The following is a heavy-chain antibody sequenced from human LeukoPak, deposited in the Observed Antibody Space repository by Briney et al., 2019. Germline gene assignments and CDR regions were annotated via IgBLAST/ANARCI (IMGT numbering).Heavy chain of an antibody. CDR2: IYYGGST. V-gene: IGHV4-59*08. J-gene: IGHJ4*02. D-gene: IGHD6-19*01. Sequence: SETLSLTCTVSGGSISSYYWSWIRQPPGKGLEWIGYIYYGGSTNYNPSLKSRVTISVDTSKNQFSLKLISVTAADTAVYYCARQKEYSSGWYYWGQGTLVTVSS. CDR3: ARQKEYSSGWYY. CDR1: GGSISSYY.